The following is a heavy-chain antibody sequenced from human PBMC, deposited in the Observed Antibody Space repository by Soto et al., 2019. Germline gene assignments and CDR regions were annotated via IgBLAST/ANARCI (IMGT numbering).Heavy chain of an antibody. Sequence: QVQLVQSGAEVKKPGASVKVSCKASGYTFTSYGISWVRQAPGQGLEWMGWISGYNGNKKYAQKLQGRVTMTTDTSTSTAYVELRSLKSDDTTMNYGARHPELFDYWGQGTLVTVSS. J-gene: IGHJ4*02. D-gene: IGHD1-7*01. V-gene: IGHV1-18*01. CDR3: ARHPELFDY. CDR2: ISGYNGNK. CDR1: GYTFTSYG.